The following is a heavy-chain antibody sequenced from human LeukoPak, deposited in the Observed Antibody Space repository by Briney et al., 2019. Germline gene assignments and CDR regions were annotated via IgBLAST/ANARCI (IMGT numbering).Heavy chain of an antibody. CDR3: ARAVRVRRYPNYYYYYMDV. J-gene: IGHJ6*03. CDR2: MNPNSGNT. CDR1: GYTFTSYD. V-gene: IGHV1-8*01. D-gene: IGHD1-1*01. Sequence: ATVKVFCKASGYTFTSYDINWVRQATGQGLEWMGWMNPNSGNTGYAQKFQGRVTMTRNTSISTAYMELSSLRSEDTAVYYCARAVRVRRYPNYYYYYMDVWGKGTTVTVSS.